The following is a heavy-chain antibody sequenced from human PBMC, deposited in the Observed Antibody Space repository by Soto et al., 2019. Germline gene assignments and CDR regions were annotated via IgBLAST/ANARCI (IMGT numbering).Heavy chain of an antibody. CDR1: GFTMSSYW. Sequence: SGGSLRLSCAASGFTMSSYWMHWVRQAPGKGLVWASRINSDGSSTSYADSVKGRFTISRDNAKNTLYLQMNSLRAEDTAVYYCARGVGIAAAGQGLYYYYGMDVWGQGTTVTVSS. J-gene: IGHJ6*02. CDR3: ARGVGIAAAGQGLYYYYGMDV. CDR2: INSDGSST. V-gene: IGHV3-74*01. D-gene: IGHD6-13*01.